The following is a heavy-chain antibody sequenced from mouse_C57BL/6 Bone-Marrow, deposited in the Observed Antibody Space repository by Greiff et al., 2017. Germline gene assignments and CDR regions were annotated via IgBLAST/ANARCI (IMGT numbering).Heavy chain of an antibody. CDR3: ASSYYPPWFAY. Sequence: VKLQQSGAELAKPGASVKLSCKASGYTFTGYWMHWVQQRPGQGLEWIGYINPSSGYTKYNQKFKDKATLTADKSSSTASMQLLSLKSEDAAAYYCASSYYPPWFAYWGQGTLGTVSA. V-gene: IGHV1-7*01. CDR2: INPSSGYT. D-gene: IGHD2-12*01. J-gene: IGHJ3*01. CDR1: GYTFTGYW.